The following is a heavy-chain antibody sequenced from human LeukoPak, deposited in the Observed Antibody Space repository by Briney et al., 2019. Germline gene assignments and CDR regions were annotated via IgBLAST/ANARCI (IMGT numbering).Heavy chain of an antibody. V-gene: IGHV3-73*01. CDR1: GFTFSGSV. CDR2: IRSKVNSYAT. Sequence: PGGSLRLSCAASGFTFSGSVMHWVRQASGRGPEWVGRIRSKVNSYATAYAASVKGRFIISRDDSKNTAYLQMNSLKTEDTAVYYCAGPYDGSGYAFDYWGRGTLVTVSS. CDR3: AGPYDGSGYAFDY. J-gene: IGHJ4*02. D-gene: IGHD3-22*01.